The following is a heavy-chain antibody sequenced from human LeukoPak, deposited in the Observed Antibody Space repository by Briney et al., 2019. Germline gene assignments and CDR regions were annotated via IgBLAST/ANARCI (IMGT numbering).Heavy chain of an antibody. J-gene: IGHJ4*02. V-gene: IGHV3-23*01. CDR1: GFTFSSYA. Sequence: PGGSLRLSCAASGFTFSSYAMSWVRQAPGKGLEWVSAISGSGGSTYYADSVKGRFTISRDNSKNTLYLQMNSLRAEDTAVYYCAGYYCSSGTCRKYLDYWGQGTLVTVSS. D-gene: IGHD2-15*01. CDR3: AGYYCSSGTCRKYLDY. CDR2: ISGSGGST.